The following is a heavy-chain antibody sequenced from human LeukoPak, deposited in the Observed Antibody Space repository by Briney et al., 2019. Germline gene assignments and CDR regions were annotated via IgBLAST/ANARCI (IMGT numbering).Heavy chain of an antibody. CDR2: IYYSGST. J-gene: IGHJ5*02. V-gene: IGHV4-59*08. Sequence: SETLSLTCTVSGGSISSYYWSWIRQPPGKGLEWIGYIYYSGSTNYNPSLKSRVTISVDTYKNQFSLKLSSVPAADTAVYYCARQAAGTSWFDRWGKGTLVTVSS. CDR3: ARQAAGTSWFDR. D-gene: IGHD6-13*01. CDR1: GGSISSYY.